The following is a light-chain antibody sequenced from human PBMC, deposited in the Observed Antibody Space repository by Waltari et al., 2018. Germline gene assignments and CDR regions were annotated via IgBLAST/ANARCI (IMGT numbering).Light chain of an antibody. J-gene: IGKJ1*01. Sequence: CKASQSVSRNYLAWYQQQPALAPRLLIVDASSRATGIPDMFSGSASVTNSTLTISRVEPEDFALYYCQQYGSFPRTFGDGTKVEIK. CDR3: QQYGSFPRT. CDR2: DAS. CDR1: QSVSRNY. V-gene: IGKV3-20*01.